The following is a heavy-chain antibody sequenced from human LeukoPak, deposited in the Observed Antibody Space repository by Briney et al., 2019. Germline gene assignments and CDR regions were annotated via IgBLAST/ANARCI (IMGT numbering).Heavy chain of an antibody. J-gene: IGHJ4*02. D-gene: IGHD2-2*01. CDR1: GFTFSSYS. Sequence: GGSLRLSCAASGFTFSSYSMNWVRQAPGKGLEWVSSISSSSSYIYYADSVKGRFTISRDNAKNSLYLQMNSLRAEDTAVYYCASGRSIVVVPAPDYWGQGTLVTVSS. CDR2: ISSSSSYI. V-gene: IGHV3-21*01. CDR3: ASGRSIVVVPAPDY.